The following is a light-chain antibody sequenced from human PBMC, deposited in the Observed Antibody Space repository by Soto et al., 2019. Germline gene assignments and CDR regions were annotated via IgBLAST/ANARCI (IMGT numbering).Light chain of an antibody. CDR3: LLSYTGRLYV. CDR1: TGPVTNGHF. CDR2: DTD. J-gene: IGLJ1*01. V-gene: IGLV7-46*01. Sequence: QTVVTQEPSLTVSPGGTVTLTCGSSTGPVTNGHFPYWFQQKPGQAPRPLIYDTDNTHSWTPARFSAPLLGDKAALALSGALPEDEADYYCLLSYTGRLYVFGPGTKLTVL.